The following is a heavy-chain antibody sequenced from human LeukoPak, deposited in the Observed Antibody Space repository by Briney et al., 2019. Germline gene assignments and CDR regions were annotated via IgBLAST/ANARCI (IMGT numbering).Heavy chain of an antibody. Sequence: AGGSLRLSCAASEFTFSSYWMNWVRQAPGKGLEWVANINQDGSEKYYVYSVKGRFTISRDNGKNSLYLQLNSLRAEDTAVYYCAREGPGEYFDYWGQGTLVTVSS. J-gene: IGHJ4*02. V-gene: IGHV3-7*01. D-gene: IGHD3-10*01. CDR3: AREGPGEYFDY. CDR2: INQDGSEK. CDR1: EFTFSSYW.